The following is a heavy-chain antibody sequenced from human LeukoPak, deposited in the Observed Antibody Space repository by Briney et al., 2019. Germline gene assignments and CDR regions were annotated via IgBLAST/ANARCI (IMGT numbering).Heavy chain of an antibody. J-gene: IGHJ6*02. V-gene: IGHV3-48*03. CDR1: GFTLSRND. CDR3: ARPGYYYGMDV. D-gene: IGHD3-10*01. Sequence: GGSLRLSCAASGFTLSRNDMNWVRQAPGKGLEWVSYISSSGSSIYYADSVKGRFTISRDNAKNSLYLQMNSLRAEGTAVYYCARPGYYYGMDVWGQGTTVTVTS. CDR2: ISSSGSSI.